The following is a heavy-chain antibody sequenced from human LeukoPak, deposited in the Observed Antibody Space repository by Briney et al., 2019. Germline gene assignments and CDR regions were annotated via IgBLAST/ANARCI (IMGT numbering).Heavy chain of an antibody. V-gene: IGHV3-23*01. CDR1: GFTFSSYA. CDR2: ISGGGDTI. Sequence: PGGSLRLSCAASGFTFSSYAVSWVRQAPGKGLEWVSAISGGGDTIYYADSVKGRFTISRDNSKNTLYLQMNSLRAEDTAVYYCAVLRVTTGGYWGQGTLVAVSS. D-gene: IGHD4-17*01. CDR3: AVLRVTTGGY. J-gene: IGHJ4*02.